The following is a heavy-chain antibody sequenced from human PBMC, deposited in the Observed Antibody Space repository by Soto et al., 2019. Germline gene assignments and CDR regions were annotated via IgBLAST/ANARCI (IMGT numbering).Heavy chain of an antibody. CDR2: LSKDGANE. J-gene: IGHJ4*02. D-gene: IGHD3-9*01. V-gene: IGHV3-23*01. CDR3: AKDPSTGSADY. CDR1: GFILSDYA. Sequence: GGSLRLSCTASGFILSDYAMNWVRQAPGKGLEWVSTLSKDGANEHYADSVKGRFTISRDGSKNTLYLQMNSLRAEDTAMYYCAKDPSTGSADYWGQGTQVTVSS.